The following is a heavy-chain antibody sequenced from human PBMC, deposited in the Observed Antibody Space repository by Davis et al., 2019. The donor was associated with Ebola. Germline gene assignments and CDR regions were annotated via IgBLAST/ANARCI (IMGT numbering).Heavy chain of an antibody. J-gene: IGHJ5*02. V-gene: IGHV3-7*01. CDR3: ARDPTNYGSENNFARNHFDL. CDR1: GFSFSSYW. D-gene: IGHD3-10*01. Sequence: PGGSLRLSCAASGFSFSSYWMSWVRQAPGKGLEWVANIKPDGSDKYYADSVKGRFTISRDNAKNSLHLQMNSLRVEDTAVYYCARDPTNYGSENNFARNHFDLWGQGTLVTVSS. CDR2: IKPDGSDK.